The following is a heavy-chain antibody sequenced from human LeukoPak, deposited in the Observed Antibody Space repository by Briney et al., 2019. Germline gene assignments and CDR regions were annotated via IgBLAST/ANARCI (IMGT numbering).Heavy chain of an antibody. Sequence: ASVKVSCKASGYTFTGYYMHWVRQAPGQGLEWMGWINPNSGGTNYAQKLQGRVTMTTDTSTSTAYMELSRLRSDDTAVYYCARDLAITMIVVVINGYDYWGQGTLVTVSS. CDR1: GYTFTGYY. CDR3: ARDLAITMIVVVINGYDY. J-gene: IGHJ4*02. D-gene: IGHD3-22*01. V-gene: IGHV1-2*02. CDR2: INPNSGGT.